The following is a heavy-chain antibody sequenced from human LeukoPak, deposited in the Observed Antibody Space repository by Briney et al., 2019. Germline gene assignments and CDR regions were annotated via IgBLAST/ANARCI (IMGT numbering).Heavy chain of an antibody. V-gene: IGHV4-4*02. CDR2: VHPSEGT. CDR3: ATYYDRSGHKLDY. CDR1: GGSVSHSNW. Sequence: NPSGTLSLTCAVSGGSVSHSNWWTWVRQSPGKGLEWIGEVHPSEGTNYNPSLKSRVTISLDKSKNQFSLELNSVTAADTAIYYCATYYDRSGHKLDYWGQGTLVTVSS. J-gene: IGHJ4*02. D-gene: IGHD3-22*01.